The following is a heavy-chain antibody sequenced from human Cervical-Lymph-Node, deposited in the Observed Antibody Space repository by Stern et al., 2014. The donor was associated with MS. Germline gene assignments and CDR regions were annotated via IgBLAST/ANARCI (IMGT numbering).Heavy chain of an antibody. Sequence: QVQLEESGDEVMQPGGSVKVSCKASGYTFTEYAIRWVRQAPGQGLEWIGWIGTNISNTKYAQKFQCRVTLATDTSTSTVYMELRSLRSDDTAMYYCRAGSDAFDIWGQGTMVTVSS. CDR2: IGTNISNT. D-gene: IGHD6-13*01. CDR3: RAGSDAFDI. V-gene: IGHV1-18*01. J-gene: IGHJ3*02. CDR1: GYTFTEYA.